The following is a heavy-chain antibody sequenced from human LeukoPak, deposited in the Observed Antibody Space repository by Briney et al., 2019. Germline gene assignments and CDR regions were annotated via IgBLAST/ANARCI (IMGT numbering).Heavy chain of an antibody. CDR3: APRVVGSAPFDY. CDR1: GFTFSTYA. D-gene: IGHD2-15*01. V-gene: IGHV3-23*01. J-gene: IGHJ4*02. Sequence: PGWSLRLSCAASGFTFSTYAMSWVRQAPGKGLEWVSAISGSTGRTYYADSVKGRFTISRDNSKNTLYLQMNNLRAEDTAVYYCAPRVVGSAPFDYWGQGTLVTVSS. CDR2: ISGSTGRT.